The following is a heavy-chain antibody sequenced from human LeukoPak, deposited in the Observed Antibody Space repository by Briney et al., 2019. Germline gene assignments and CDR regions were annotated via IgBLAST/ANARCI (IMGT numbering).Heavy chain of an antibody. CDR1: GFTFSSYW. CDR3: ANGLLLFES. Sequence: GGSLRLSCAASGFTFSSYWMSWVRQAPGKGLEWVANIKQDGSEKYYVDSVKGRFTISRDNAKNSLFLQMNSLRVEDTAVYYCANGLLLFESWGQGTLVTVSS. V-gene: IGHV3-7*01. D-gene: IGHD2-15*01. J-gene: IGHJ4*02. CDR2: IKQDGSEK.